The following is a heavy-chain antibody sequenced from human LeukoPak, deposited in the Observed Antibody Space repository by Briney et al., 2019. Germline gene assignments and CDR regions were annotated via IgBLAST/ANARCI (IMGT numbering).Heavy chain of an antibody. CDR2: INHSGST. J-gene: IGHJ3*02. D-gene: IGHD2-2*01. CDR3: GRRQLPPPGAFDI. V-gene: IGHV4-34*01. CDR1: GGSFSGYY. Sequence: SETLSLTCAVYGGSFSGYYWSWIRQPPGKGLEWIGEINHSGSTNYNPSLKSRVTISVDTSKNQFSLKLSSVTAADTAVYYCGRRQLPPPGAFDIWGQGTMVTVSS.